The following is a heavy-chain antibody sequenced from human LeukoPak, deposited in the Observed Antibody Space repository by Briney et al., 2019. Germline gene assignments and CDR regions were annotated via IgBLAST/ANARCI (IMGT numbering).Heavy chain of an antibody. CDR1: GYTFTSYG. D-gene: IGHD3-3*01. V-gene: IGHV1-18*01. CDR2: ISAYNGNT. Sequence: ASVKVSCKASGYTFTSYGISWVRQAPGQGLEWMGWISAYNGNTNYAQKLQGRVTMTTDTSTSTAYMELRCLRSDDTAVYYCARDSTYYDFWSALDVWGKGTTVTVSS. J-gene: IGHJ6*04. CDR3: ARDSTYYDFWSALDV.